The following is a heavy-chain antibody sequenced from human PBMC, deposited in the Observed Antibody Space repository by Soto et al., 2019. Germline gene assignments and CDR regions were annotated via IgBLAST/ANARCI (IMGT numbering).Heavy chain of an antibody. V-gene: IGHV3-30*18. D-gene: IGHD6-19*01. Sequence: HLVESGGGVVQPGKSLRLSCAASKFTFSTYDMHWVRQAPGKGLEWVAVVSYDGNKRYYADSVRGRFTISRDNSKNTVYLEMNSLRPEEKAVYFCAKGRDSTVWYYREGDYWGQGNLVTVSS. CDR2: VSYDGNKR. CDR1: KFTFSTYD. CDR3: AKGRDSTVWYYREGDY. J-gene: IGHJ4*02.